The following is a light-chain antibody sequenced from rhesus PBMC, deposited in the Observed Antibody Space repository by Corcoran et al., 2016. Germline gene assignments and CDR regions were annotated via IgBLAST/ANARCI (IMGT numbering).Light chain of an antibody. CDR3: QQYNSAPLT. V-gene: IGKV1-16*01. CDR1: QSISSW. CDR2: KAS. Sequence: DIQMTQSPSSLSASVGDKVTITCQASQSISSWLAWYQKKPGKAPKALIYKASSLESGVPSRFSGRGSGTDFTLTISSLQPEEFATYYCQQYNSAPLTFGGGTTVELK. J-gene: IGKJ4*01.